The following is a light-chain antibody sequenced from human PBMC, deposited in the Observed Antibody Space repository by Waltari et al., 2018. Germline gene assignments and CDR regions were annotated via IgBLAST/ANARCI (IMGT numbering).Light chain of an antibody. CDR2: DVS. CDR1: SSDAGGYNY. V-gene: IGLV2-14*01. CDR3: SSYTSSSSVV. J-gene: IGLJ2*01. Sequence: QSALTQPASVSGSPGQSITISCTGTSSDAGGYNYVSWYQQHAGKAPKLMIYDVSNRPSGVSNRFSGSKSGNTASLTISGLQAEDEADYYCSSYTSSSSVVFGGGTKLTVL.